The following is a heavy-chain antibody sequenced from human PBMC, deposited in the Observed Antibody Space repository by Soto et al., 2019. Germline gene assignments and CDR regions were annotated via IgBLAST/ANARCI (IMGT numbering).Heavy chain of an antibody. CDR2: INHSGST. J-gene: IGHJ4*02. Sequence: SETLSLTCAVYGGSFSGYYWSWIRQPPGKGLEWIGEINHSGSTNYNPSLKSRVTISVDTSKNQFSLKLSSVTAADTAVYYCARVEGCSGGSCYLNFDYWGQGTLVTVSS. CDR3: ARVEGCSGGSCYLNFDY. V-gene: IGHV4-34*01. CDR1: GGSFSGYY. D-gene: IGHD2-15*01.